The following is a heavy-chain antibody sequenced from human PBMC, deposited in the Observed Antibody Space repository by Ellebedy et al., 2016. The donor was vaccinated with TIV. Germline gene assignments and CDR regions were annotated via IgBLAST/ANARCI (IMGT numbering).Heavy chain of an antibody. Sequence: AASVKGRFSISRDYSKNTAYLQMNSLKIEDTAVYYCTGRDDYGDPRFDYWGQGILVTVSS. J-gene: IGHJ4*02. CDR3: TGRDDYGDPRFDY. D-gene: IGHD4-17*01. V-gene: IGHV3-73*01.